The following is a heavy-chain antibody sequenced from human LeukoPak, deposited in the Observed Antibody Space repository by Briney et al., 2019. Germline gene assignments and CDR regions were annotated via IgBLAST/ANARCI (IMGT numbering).Heavy chain of an antibody. Sequence: PSETLSLTCAVSGGSISGRYWSWIRQPPGKGLEWIANWRYDGSPNYTPSLESRATISLDTSKNQFSLRLTSVTAADAAVYYCVVTQKWLAFDYWGQGILVTVSS. CDR2: WRYDGSP. D-gene: IGHD6-19*01. CDR3: VVTQKWLAFDY. CDR1: GGSISGRY. J-gene: IGHJ4*02. V-gene: IGHV4-59*08.